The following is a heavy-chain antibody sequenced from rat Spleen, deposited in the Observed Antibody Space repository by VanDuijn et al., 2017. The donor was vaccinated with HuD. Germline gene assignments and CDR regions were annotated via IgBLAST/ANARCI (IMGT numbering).Heavy chain of an antibody. Sequence: EVQLVESGGGLVQPGGSLKLSCAASGFTFRNYDMAWVRQAPTKGLEWVASISYDGSSTYYRDSVKGRFTISRDNAKSTLYLQMNSLKSEDTATYYCARTSSYYYDYFDYWGQGTLVTVSS. CDR1: GFTFRNYD. J-gene: IGHJ3*01. D-gene: IGHD1-12*02. CDR2: ISYDGSST. CDR3: ARTSSYYYDYFDY. V-gene: IGHV5-29*01.